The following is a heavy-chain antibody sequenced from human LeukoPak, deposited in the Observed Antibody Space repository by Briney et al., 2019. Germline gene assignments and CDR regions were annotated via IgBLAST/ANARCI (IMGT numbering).Heavy chain of an antibody. CDR1: GGSFSGYY. CDR2: INHSGST. J-gene: IGHJ4*02. Sequence: SETLSLTCAVYGGSFSGYYWSWLRQPPGKGLEWIGEINHSGSTNYNPSLKSRVTISVDTSKNQFSLKLSSVTAADTAVYYCARDDPKWFGELSSFDYWGQGTLVTVSS. CDR3: ARDDPKWFGELSSFDY. V-gene: IGHV4-34*01. D-gene: IGHD3-10*01.